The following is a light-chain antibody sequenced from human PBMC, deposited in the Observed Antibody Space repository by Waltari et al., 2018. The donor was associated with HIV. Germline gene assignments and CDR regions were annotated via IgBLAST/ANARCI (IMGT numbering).Light chain of an antibody. V-gene: IGLV3-25*03. J-gene: IGLJ2*01. CDR3: QSAAPSGTSVI. CDR1: ALAIQY. CDR2: RES. Sequence: SSDLTQAPSVSLSPGQTASISCSGHALAIQYVHWYQEKAGQAPVLVISRESERPLGIPERISGSRSGSLATLTITGVVAEDEADYYCQSAAPSGTSVIFGGGTKLTVL.